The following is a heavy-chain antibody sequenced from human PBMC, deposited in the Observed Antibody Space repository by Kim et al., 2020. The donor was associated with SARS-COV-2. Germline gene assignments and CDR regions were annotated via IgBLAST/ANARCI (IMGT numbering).Heavy chain of an antibody. CDR3: ARARPRGGMDV. J-gene: IGHJ6*02. D-gene: IGHD6-6*01. Sequence: TNYNPSLKRRVTIALDTAKNHFSLKMSSVTAADTDVYYCARARPRGGMDVWGQGTTVTVSS. CDR2: T. V-gene: IGHV4-61*03.